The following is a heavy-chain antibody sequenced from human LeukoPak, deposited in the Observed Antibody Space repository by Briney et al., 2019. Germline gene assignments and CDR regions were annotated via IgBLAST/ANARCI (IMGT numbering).Heavy chain of an antibody. CDR1: GYTFTSYD. D-gene: IGHD3-22*01. CDR3: ARGDSSGYYY. V-gene: IGHV1-8*01. CDR2: MNPNSGNT. Sequence: ASVKVSCKASGYTFTSYDINWVRQATGQGLEWMGWMNPNSGNTNYAQKLQGRVTMTTDTSTSTAYMELRSLRSDDTAVYYCARGDSSGYYYWGQGTLVTVSS. J-gene: IGHJ4*02.